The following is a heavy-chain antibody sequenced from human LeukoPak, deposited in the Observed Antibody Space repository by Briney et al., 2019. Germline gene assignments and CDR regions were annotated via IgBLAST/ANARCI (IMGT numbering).Heavy chain of an antibody. V-gene: IGHV3-30*18. CDR2: ISYDGSNK. Sequence: GRSLRLSCAASGFTFSSYGMHWVRQAPGKGLEWVAVISYDGSNKYYADSVKGRFTISRDNSKNTLYLQVNSLRGEDTAVYYCAKTPGAINYYFDYWGQGTLVTVSS. CDR3: AKTPGAINYYFDY. CDR1: GFTFSSYG. J-gene: IGHJ4*02. D-gene: IGHD2-2*01.